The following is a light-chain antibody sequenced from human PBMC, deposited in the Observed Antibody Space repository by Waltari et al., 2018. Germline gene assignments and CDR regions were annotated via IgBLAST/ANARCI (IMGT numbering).Light chain of an antibody. Sequence: VLIQSPVTLSLLAVESGSFSCSASESVYNSFAWYQQRPGQPPRLLIYDTSNRAAGVPGRFSGSGYGTDFTLTITSLEAEDFAVYFCQQGSILPLTFGGGTRVEIK. CDR2: DTS. CDR1: ESVYNS. V-gene: IGKV3-11*01. J-gene: IGKJ4*01. CDR3: QQGSILPLT.